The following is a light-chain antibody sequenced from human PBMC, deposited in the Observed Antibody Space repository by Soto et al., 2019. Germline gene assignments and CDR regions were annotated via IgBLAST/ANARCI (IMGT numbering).Light chain of an antibody. CDR1: MRDVGAYNL. CDR2: EVR. V-gene: IGLV2-14*01. Sequence: QSALTQPASVSGSAGQSITISCYGTMRDVGAYNLVSWYQQHPGTAPKLIIYEVRNRPSDISSRFSGSRSGNTASLTISGLQSEDEGDYHCSAYTARSTLVFGGGTKVTVL. CDR3: SAYTARSTLV. J-gene: IGLJ3*02.